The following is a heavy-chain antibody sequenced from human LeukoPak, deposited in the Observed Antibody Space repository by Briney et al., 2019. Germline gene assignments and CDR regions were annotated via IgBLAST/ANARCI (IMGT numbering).Heavy chain of an antibody. J-gene: IGHJ6*03. Sequence: SETLSLTCTVSGGSISSYYWGWIRQPPGKGLEWIGSIYHSGSTYYNPSLKSRVTISVDTSKNQFSLKLSSVTAADTAVYYCARDDLGYCSGGSCYYMDVWGKGTTVTVSS. CDR2: IYHSGST. CDR3: ARDDLGYCSGGSCYYMDV. CDR1: GGSISSYY. D-gene: IGHD2-15*01. V-gene: IGHV4-38-2*02.